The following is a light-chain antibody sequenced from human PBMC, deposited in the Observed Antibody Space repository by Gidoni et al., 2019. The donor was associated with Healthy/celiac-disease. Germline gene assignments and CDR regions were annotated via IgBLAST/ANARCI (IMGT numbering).Light chain of an antibody. CDR1: SSNIGSNY. CDR3: AAWDDSLSGNWV. CDR2: RNN. Sequence: QSVLTQPPSASGTPGQRVTISCSGSSSNIGSNYVYWYQQLPGPAPKLLIYRNNQRPSGVPDRFSGSKSGTSASLAISGLRSEDEADYYCAAWDDSLSGNWVFGGGTKLTVL. J-gene: IGLJ3*02. V-gene: IGLV1-47*01.